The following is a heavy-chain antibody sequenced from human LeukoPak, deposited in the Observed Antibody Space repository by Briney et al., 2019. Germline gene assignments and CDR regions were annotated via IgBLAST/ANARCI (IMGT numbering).Heavy chain of an antibody. Sequence: SETLSLTCTVSGYSINSGFYWGWIRQPPGKGLEWIGSIYHSGSTHYKSSLKSRVTISVDTSKNQLSLKLTSLTAADTAVYYCARGVGLTQGGAFDFWGQGTLVTVSS. CDR1: GYSINSGFY. D-gene: IGHD3-16*01. CDR2: IYHSGST. V-gene: IGHV4-38-2*02. J-gene: IGHJ4*02. CDR3: ARGVGLTQGGAFDF.